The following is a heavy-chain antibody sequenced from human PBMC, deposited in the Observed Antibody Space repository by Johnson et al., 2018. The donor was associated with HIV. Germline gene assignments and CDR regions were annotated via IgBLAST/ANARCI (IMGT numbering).Heavy chain of an antibody. CDR2: ISYDGGNK. CDR1: GFSFSRYV. Sequence: VQLVESGGGLVQPGRSLRLSCAASGFSFSRYVMHWVSQAPGKGLGWVAVISYDGGNKYYGDVVTGRLTISRDNSKTTMYLQMNSLRAEDTAVYYCARGPQWLGDFDTWGQGTMVTVSS. V-gene: IGHV3-30-3*01. J-gene: IGHJ3*02. D-gene: IGHD6-19*01. CDR3: ARGPQWLGDFDT.